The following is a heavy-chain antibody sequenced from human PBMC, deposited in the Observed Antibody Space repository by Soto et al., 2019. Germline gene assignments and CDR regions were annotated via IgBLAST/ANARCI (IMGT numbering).Heavy chain of an antibody. CDR1: GFNFRSDW. CDR2: INTDGSGT. Sequence: GSLRLSCAASGFNFRSDWMHWVPQATGGGLVWVSRINTDGSGTTYADSVKGRFTISRDNSKNTLYLQMNSLRAEDTVLYYCARESIGGVTKALAYWGKGPLDTVSS. V-gene: IGHV3-74*01. D-gene: IGHD3-16*01. CDR3: ARESIGGVTKALAY. J-gene: IGHJ4*02.